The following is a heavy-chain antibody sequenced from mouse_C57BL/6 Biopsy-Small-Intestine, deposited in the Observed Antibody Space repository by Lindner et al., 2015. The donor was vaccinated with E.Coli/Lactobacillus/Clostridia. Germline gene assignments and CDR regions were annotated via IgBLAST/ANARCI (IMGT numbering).Heavy chain of an antibody. Sequence: VQLQESGAELVKPGASLKISCKAAGYAFSRYWMNWVKQRPGKGLEWIGQIYPGDGDTNYNGKIKGKATLTADKSSSTAYMQLSSLASEDSAVYFCARGDYGSSYGGMDYWGQGTSVTVSA. CDR2: IYPGDGDT. CDR3: ARGDYGSSYGGMDY. V-gene: IGHV1-80*01. CDR1: GYAFSRYW. D-gene: IGHD1-1*01. J-gene: IGHJ4*01.